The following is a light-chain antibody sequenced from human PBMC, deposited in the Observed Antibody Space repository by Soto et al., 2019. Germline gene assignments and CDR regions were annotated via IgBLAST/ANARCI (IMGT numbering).Light chain of an antibody. CDR3: CSYAGSSNWV. V-gene: IGLV2-23*01. J-gene: IGLJ3*02. Sequence: QSALTQPASVSGSPGQSITISCTGTSSDVGSYNLVSWYQQHPGKAPKLMIYEDSKRPSGVSNRFSGSKSGNTASLTISGLQAEDEADYFCCSYAGSSNWVFGGGTKRTFL. CDR2: EDS. CDR1: SSDVGSYNL.